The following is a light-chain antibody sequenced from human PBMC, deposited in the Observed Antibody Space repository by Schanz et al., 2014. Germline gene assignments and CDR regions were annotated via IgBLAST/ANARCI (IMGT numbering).Light chain of an antibody. CDR1: SSNIGAGYD. J-gene: IGLJ3*02. CDR2: RNN. Sequence: QSVLTQPPSVSGAPGQRVSISCAGSSSNIGAGYDVHWYQQLPGTAPKLLIYRNNQRPSGVPDRFSGSKSGTSASLAISGLQADDEADYYCQSFDSGLRGVVIGGGTKLTVL. CDR3: QSFDSGLRGVV. V-gene: IGLV1-40*01.